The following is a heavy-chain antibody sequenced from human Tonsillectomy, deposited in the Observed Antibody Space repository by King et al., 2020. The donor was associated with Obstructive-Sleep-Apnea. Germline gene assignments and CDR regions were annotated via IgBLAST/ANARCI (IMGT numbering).Heavy chain of an antibody. Sequence: QLVQSGAEVKKPGASVKVSCKASGYTFTSYGISWVRQAPGQGLEWMGWISAYNGNTNYAQKLQGRVTMTTDTSTSTAYMELRSLRSDDTAVYYCARVNCSSTSCYWFGSYYYYGMDVWGQGTTVTVSS. CDR1: GYTFTSYG. D-gene: IGHD2-2*01. J-gene: IGHJ6*02. CDR3: ARVNCSSTSCYWFGSYYYYGMDV. V-gene: IGHV1-18*04. CDR2: ISAYNGNT.